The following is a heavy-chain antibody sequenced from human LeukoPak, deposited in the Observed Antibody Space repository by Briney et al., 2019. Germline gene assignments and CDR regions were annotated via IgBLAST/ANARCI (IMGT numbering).Heavy chain of an antibody. J-gene: IGHJ4*02. D-gene: IGHD6-13*01. CDR3: AKAVWQQQLVFDY. CDR1: GFTVSSNY. Sequence: GGSLRLSCAASGFTVSSNYMSWVRQAPGKGLEWVSVIYSGGSTYYADSVKGRFTISRDNSKNTLYLQMNSLRAEDTAVYYCAKAVWQQQLVFDYWGQGTLVTVSS. V-gene: IGHV3-53*01. CDR2: IYSGGST.